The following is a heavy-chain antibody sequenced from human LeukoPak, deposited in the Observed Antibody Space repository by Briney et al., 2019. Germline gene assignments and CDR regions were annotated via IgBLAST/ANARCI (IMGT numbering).Heavy chain of an antibody. Sequence: GESLRLSCVGSGFDFSLAWMSWVRQAPGKGLEWVAFIRYDGSNKYYADSVKGRFTISRDNSKNTLYLQMNSLRAEDTAVYYCARGGWELLGVYFDYWGQGTLVTVSS. D-gene: IGHD1-26*01. CDR1: GFDFSLAW. J-gene: IGHJ4*02. CDR3: ARGGWELLGVYFDY. V-gene: IGHV3-30*02. CDR2: IRYDGSNK.